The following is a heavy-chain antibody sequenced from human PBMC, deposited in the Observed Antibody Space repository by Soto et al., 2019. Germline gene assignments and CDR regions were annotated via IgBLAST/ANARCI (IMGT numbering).Heavy chain of an antibody. J-gene: IGHJ3*02. D-gene: IGHD6-13*01. V-gene: IGHV3-7*05. CDR3: AREVYPGSSSLYLDALDI. Sequence: EVQLVEYGGDLVQPGGSLRLSCAASGFSFASSWMTWVRQAPWKGLEWVANIKKDGSKINYLDSVRGRFTVSRDNAKNSMYLEMNSLRAEDTSLYYCAREVYPGSSSLYLDALDIWGQGTMVTVSS. CDR1: GFSFASSW. CDR2: IKKDGSKI.